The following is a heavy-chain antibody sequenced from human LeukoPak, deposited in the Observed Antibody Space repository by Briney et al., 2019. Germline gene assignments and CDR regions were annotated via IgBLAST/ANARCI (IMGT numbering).Heavy chain of an antibody. J-gene: IGHJ4*02. V-gene: IGHV1-69*05. D-gene: IGHD5-18*01. CDR3: ASGEGYLDTAMGTSFDY. CDR2: IIPIFGTA. Sequence: SVKVPCKASGGTFSSYAISWVRQAPGQGLEWMGGIIPIFGTANYAQKFQGRVTITTDESTSTAYMELSSLRSEDTAVYYCASGEGYLDTAMGTSFDYWGQGTLVTVSS. CDR1: GGTFSSYA.